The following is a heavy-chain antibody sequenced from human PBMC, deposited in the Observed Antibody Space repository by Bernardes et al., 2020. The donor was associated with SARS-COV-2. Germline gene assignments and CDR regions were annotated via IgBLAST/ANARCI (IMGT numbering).Heavy chain of an antibody. CDR2: FDPEDGET. CDR3: ATGPTVTTTRVNWFDP. J-gene: IGHJ5*02. D-gene: IGHD4-17*01. Sequence: ASVKVSCKVSGYTLTELSMHWVRQAPGKGLEWMGGFDPEDGETIYAQKFQGRVTMTEDTSTDTAYMELSSLRSEDTAVYYCATGPTVTTTRVNWFDPWGQGTLVTVSS. CDR1: GYTLTELS. V-gene: IGHV1-24*01.